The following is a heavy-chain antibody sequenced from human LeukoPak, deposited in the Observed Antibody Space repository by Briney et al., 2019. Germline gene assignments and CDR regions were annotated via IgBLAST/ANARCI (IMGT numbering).Heavy chain of an antibody. D-gene: IGHD2-2*01. J-gene: IGHJ5*02. Sequence: VASVKVSCKTSGYSENFYGITWVRQVAGQGLEWMGWISAQHGQTEYAPNSQDRVTMTTDTYTNTAYMELRSLRSDDTAVYYCARDEYCSSTSCYARNWFDPWGQGTLVTVSS. V-gene: IGHV1-18*01. CDR1: GYSENFYG. CDR3: ARDEYCSSTSCYARNWFDP. CDR2: ISAQHGQT.